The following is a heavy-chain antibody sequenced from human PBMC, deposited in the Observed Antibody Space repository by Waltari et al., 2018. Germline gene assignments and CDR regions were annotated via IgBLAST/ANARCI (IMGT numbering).Heavy chain of an antibody. CDR1: GFTFGDYA. CDR2: IRSKAYGGTT. J-gene: IGHJ3*02. CDR3: TRGAPPDAFDI. Sequence: EVQLVESGGGLVQPGRSLRLSCTASGFTFGDYAMSWVRQATGKGLEWVGFIRSKAYGGTTEYAASVKGRFTISRDDSKSIAYLQMNSLKTEDTAVYYCTRGAPPDAFDIWGQGTMVTVSS. V-gene: IGHV3-49*04.